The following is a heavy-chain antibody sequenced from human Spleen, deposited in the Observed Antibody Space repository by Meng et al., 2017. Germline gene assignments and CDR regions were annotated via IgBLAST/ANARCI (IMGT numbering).Heavy chain of an antibody. CDR2: INHSGST. CDR1: GGSFSDYY. D-gene: IGHD4-11*01. Sequence: QLQQWGAGLLKPSETLSLTCVVSGGSFSDYYWSWIRQPPGKGLEWIGEINHSGSTNYNPSLESRATISVDTSQNNLSLKLSSVTAADSAVYYCARGPTTMAHDFDYWGQGALVTVSS. J-gene: IGHJ4*02. CDR3: ARGPTTMAHDFDY. V-gene: IGHV4-34*01.